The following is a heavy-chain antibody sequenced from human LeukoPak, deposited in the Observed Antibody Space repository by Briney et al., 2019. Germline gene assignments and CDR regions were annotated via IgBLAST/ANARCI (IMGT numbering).Heavy chain of an antibody. CDR2: ISSSSSYI. D-gene: IGHD2-15*01. Sequence: GGSLRLSCAPSGFPFSSYSMNWVRQAPGKGLEWVSSISSSSSYIYYADSVKGRFTISRDNAKNSLYLQMNSLRAEDTAVYYCARDSPRYCSGGSCYGVDYWGQGTLVTVSS. CDR3: ARDSPRYCSGGSCYGVDY. J-gene: IGHJ4*02. CDR1: GFPFSSYS. V-gene: IGHV3-21*01.